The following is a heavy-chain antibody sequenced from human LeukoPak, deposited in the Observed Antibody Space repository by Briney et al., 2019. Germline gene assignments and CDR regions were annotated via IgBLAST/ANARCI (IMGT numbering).Heavy chain of an antibody. CDR1: GFTFSGYP. D-gene: IGHD6-13*01. J-gene: IGHJ6*02. V-gene: IGHV3-30-3*01. CDR3: ARRKRIAAAGSPPYYYYGMDV. Sequence: GKSLRLSCAASGFTFSGYPIHWVRQAPGKGLEWVAVISYDGSNKYYADSVKGRFTISRDNSKNTLYLQMNSLRAEDTAVYYCARRKRIAAAGSPPYYYYGMDVWGQGTTVTVSS. CDR2: ISYDGSNK.